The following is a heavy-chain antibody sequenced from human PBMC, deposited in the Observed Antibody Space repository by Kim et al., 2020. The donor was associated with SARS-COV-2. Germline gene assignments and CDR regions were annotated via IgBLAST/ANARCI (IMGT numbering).Heavy chain of an antibody. CDR3: AKALRASYVSSSWYLDY. Sequence: ATGRFTNSRDNSKNTLYLKMNSLRAEDTAVYYCAKALRASYVSSSWYLDYWGQGTLVTVSS. J-gene: IGHJ4*02. V-gene: IGHV3-30*02. D-gene: IGHD6-13*01.